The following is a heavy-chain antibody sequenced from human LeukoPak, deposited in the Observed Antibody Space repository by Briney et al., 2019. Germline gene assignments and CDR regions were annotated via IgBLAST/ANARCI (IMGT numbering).Heavy chain of an antibody. CDR1: RYTLPELS. Sequence: ASVKVSCKVSRYTLPELSMHWVRQAPGKGLEWMGGFDPEDGETIYAQKFQGRVTMIERTSTDTADMELSSLRSEDTAVYYCATDLGYFSGGSCDIDYWGQGTLVTVSS. V-gene: IGHV1-24*01. CDR2: FDPEDGET. D-gene: IGHD2-15*01. CDR3: ATDLGYFSGGSCDIDY. J-gene: IGHJ4*02.